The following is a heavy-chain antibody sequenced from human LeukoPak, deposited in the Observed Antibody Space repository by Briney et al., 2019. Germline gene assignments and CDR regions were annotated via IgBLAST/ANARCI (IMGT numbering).Heavy chain of an antibody. J-gene: IGHJ4*02. Sequence: ASVKVSCKASGYTFTGYFVHWVRQAPGQGLQWMGWINPNTGGTNYAQKLQGRVTMTRDTSISTAYMELSRLRSDDTAVYYCASGDYGDPPLNYWGREPWSPSPQ. V-gene: IGHV1-2*02. CDR2: INPNTGGT. CDR1: GYTFTGYF. CDR3: ASGDYGDPPLNY. D-gene: IGHD4/OR15-4a*01.